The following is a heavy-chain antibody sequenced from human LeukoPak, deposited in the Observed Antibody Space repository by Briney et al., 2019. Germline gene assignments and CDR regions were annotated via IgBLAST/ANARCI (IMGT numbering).Heavy chain of an antibody. CDR3: AKAHSGSRYGAPGDY. CDR1: GFTFSSYA. J-gene: IGHJ4*02. CDR2: ISGSGDYT. V-gene: IGHV3-23*01. Sequence: PGGSLRLSCAASGFTFSSYAMSWVRQAPGKGLEWVSAISGSGDYTYYADSVKGRFTISRDNYKNTLYLQMNSLRAEDTAVYYCAKAHSGSRYGAPGDYWGQGTLVTVSS. D-gene: IGHD6-13*01.